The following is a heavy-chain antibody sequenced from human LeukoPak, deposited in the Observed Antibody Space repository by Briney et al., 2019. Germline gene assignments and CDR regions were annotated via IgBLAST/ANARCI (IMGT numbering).Heavy chain of an antibody. Sequence: GGSLRLSCAASGFMFSSNWMSWVRLAPGKGLEWVSTISGSGGSTYYADSVKGRFTISRDNSKNTLYLHMNSLRAEDTAIYDCAIIGGRTGYWGQGTLVTVSS. D-gene: IGHD4-23*01. CDR1: GFMFSSNW. CDR2: ISGSGGST. V-gene: IGHV3-23*01. CDR3: AIIGGRTGY. J-gene: IGHJ4*02.